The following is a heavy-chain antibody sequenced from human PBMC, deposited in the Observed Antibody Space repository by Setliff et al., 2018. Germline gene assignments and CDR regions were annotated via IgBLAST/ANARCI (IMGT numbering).Heavy chain of an antibody. CDR1: GYTFTSYG. CDR2: ISPYNGDT. V-gene: IGHV1-18*01. CDR3: ARDHVYGSQYYYYYYGMDV. D-gene: IGHD3-10*01. J-gene: IGHJ6*02. Sequence: ASVKVSCKPSGYTFTSYGISWVRQAPGQGLEWMGWISPYNGDTEYAQKFQGRVTLTTDTSTSTAHMELGSLRSDDTAVYYCARDHVYGSQYYYYYYGMDVWGQGTTVTVSS.